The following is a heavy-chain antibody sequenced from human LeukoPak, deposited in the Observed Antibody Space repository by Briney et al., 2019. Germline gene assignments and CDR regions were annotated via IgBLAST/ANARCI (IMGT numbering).Heavy chain of an antibody. Sequence: SQTLSLTCTVSGGSLSSGGYYWSWIRQHPGKGLEWIGYIYYSGSTYYNPSLKSRVTISVETSKNQFSLKLSSVTAADTAVYYCARYWAPSMVRLYYYYYGMYVWGQGTTVTVSS. CDR3: ARYWAPSMVRLYYYYYGMYV. J-gene: IGHJ6*02. CDR2: IYYSGST. D-gene: IGHD3-10*01. CDR1: GGSLSSGGYY. V-gene: IGHV4-31*03.